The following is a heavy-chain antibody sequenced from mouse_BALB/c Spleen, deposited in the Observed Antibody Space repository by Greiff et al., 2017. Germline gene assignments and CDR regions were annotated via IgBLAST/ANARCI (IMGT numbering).Heavy chain of an antibody. CDR3: ARPIYDGYYWFAY. Sequence: QVQLQQSGPGLVAPSQSLSITCTVSGFSLTSYGVHWVRQPPGKGLEWLGVLWAGGSTNYNSALMSRLSISKDNSKSQVFLKMNSLQTDDTAMYYCARPIYDGYYWFAYWGQGTLVTVSA. V-gene: IGHV2-9*02. CDR2: LWAGGST. CDR1: GFSLTSYG. J-gene: IGHJ3*01. D-gene: IGHD2-3*01.